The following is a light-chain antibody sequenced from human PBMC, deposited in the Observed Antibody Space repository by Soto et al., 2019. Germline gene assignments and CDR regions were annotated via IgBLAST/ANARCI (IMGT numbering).Light chain of an antibody. CDR1: QSVSSN. CDR2: GAS. Sequence: VMTQSPATLSVSPGERATLSCRASQSVSSNLAWYQQKPGQAPRLLIYGASTRATGIPARFSGSGSGTEFTLTISSLQSEDFAVYYCQQYNNWLSLTFGGGTKVDIK. V-gene: IGKV3-15*01. J-gene: IGKJ4*01. CDR3: QQYNNWLSLT.